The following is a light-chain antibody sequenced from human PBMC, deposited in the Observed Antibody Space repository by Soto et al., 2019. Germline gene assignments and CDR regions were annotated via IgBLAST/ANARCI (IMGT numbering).Light chain of an antibody. CDR3: QHSHSTPRIT. Sequence: DIQMTQSPSSLSAVVGDRVTITCRTSQSIRSYLNWYQQKSGKAPKLLISAASNLQSGVPYRFSCSGSGTDFTLTISSLQPEDVATYYCQHSHSTPRITFGQGTRLEIK. CDR2: AAS. V-gene: IGKV1-39*01. CDR1: QSIRSY. J-gene: IGKJ5*01.